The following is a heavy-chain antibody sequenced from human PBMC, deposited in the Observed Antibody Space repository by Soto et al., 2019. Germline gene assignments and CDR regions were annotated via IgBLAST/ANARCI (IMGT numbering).Heavy chain of an antibody. CDR1: GFTYISYA. CDR2: MSGSGSRT. D-gene: IGHD1-1*01. J-gene: IGHJ4*02. Sequence: PAGWLRLSCQSSGFTYISYAMRWVRQAPGKGLEWVSSMSGSGSRTYYADSVKGRFTISRDNSKNTLYLQMNSLRAEDTAIFYCARVERLAFDCWGQGT. V-gene: IGHV3-23*01. CDR3: ARVERLAFDC.